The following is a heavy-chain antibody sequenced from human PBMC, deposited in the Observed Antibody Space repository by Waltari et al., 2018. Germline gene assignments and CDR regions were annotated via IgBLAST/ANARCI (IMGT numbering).Heavy chain of an antibody. CDR3: ARDVYGGATNYYYGMDV. J-gene: IGHJ6*02. Sequence: QVQLVESGGGVVQPGRSLRLSCAASGFTFSSSGMHWVGQAPGPGLEWVAVIWYDGSNKYYADAVKGRFTISRDNSKNTLYLQMNSLRAEDTAVYYCARDVYGGATNYYYGMDVWGQGTTVTVSS. CDR2: IWYDGSNK. V-gene: IGHV3-33*01. D-gene: IGHD3-16*01. CDR1: GFTFSSSG.